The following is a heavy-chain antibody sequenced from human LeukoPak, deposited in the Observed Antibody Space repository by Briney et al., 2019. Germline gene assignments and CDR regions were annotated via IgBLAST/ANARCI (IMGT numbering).Heavy chain of an antibody. CDR3: ARSVYYFDTTGYFTPYYYYYMDV. D-gene: IGHD3-22*01. CDR1: GDSISSGSYY. V-gene: IGHV4-61*02. J-gene: IGHJ6*03. CDR2: IYTSGST. Sequence: SETLSLTCTVSGDSISSGSYYWSWIRQPAGKGLEWIGRIYTSGSTNSNPSLKSRVTISVDTSKNQFSLRLSSVTAADTALYYCARSVYYFDTTGYFTPYYYYYMDVWGKGTTVTISS.